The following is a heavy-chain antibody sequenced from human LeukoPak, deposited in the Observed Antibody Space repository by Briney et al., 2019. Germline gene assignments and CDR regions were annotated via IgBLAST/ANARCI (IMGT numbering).Heavy chain of an antibody. CDR3: ARWDGTYYYGSGSYLLHPNDAFDI. D-gene: IGHD3-10*01. Sequence: PSETLSLTCTVSGGSISSSSYYWGWIRQPPGKGLEWIGSIYYSGSTYYNPSLKSRVTISVDTSKNQFSLKLSSVTAADTAVYYCARWDGTYYYGSGSYLLHPNDAFDIWGQGTMVTVSS. J-gene: IGHJ3*02. CDR1: GGSISSSSYY. CDR2: IYYSGST. V-gene: IGHV4-39*01.